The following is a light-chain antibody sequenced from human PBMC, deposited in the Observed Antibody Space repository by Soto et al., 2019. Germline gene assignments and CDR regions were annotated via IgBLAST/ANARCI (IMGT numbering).Light chain of an antibody. Sequence: EIVLTQSPGTLSLSPGERATLSCRASQGVTSNYLAWYQHKPGQAPRLLIYGASSRATGVPDRFSGSGSGTDFTLTISRLEPEDFGVYYCQQHGNSPPYTFGQGTKLEIK. J-gene: IGKJ2*01. V-gene: IGKV3-20*01. CDR3: QQHGNSPPYT. CDR1: QGVTSNY. CDR2: GAS.